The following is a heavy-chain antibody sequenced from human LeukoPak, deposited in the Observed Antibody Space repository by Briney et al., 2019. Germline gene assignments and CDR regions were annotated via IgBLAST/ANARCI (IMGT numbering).Heavy chain of an antibody. CDR3: ARQPTVRGYMDV. CDR1: GGTFSSYA. V-gene: IGHV1-69*06. Sequence: SVKFSCKASGGTFSSYAISWVRQAPGQGLEWMGRIIPIFGTANYAQKFQGRVTITADKSTSTAYMELSSLRSEDTAVYYCARQPTVRGYMDVWGKGTTVTVSS. CDR2: IIPIFGTA. D-gene: IGHD4-11*01. J-gene: IGHJ6*03.